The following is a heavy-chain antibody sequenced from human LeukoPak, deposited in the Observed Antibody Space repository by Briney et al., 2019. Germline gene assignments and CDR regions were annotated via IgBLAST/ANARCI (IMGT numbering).Heavy chain of an antibody. D-gene: IGHD5-12*01. Sequence: PGGSLRLSCAASGFTVSTNYMTWVRQAPGKGLEWVGRIKSKTDGGTTDYAAPVKDRFTISRDDSKNTLYLQMNSLKTEDTALYYCTTAIKYSGLDYWGQGTLVTVSS. CDR3: TTAIKYSGLDY. CDR1: GFTVSTNY. J-gene: IGHJ4*02. CDR2: IKSKTDGGTT. V-gene: IGHV3-15*01.